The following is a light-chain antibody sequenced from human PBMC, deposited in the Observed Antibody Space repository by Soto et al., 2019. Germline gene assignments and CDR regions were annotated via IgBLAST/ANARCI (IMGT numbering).Light chain of an antibody. Sequence: DIVMTQSPDSLAVSLGERATINCKSSQSIFYSSSNKNYLAWYQQKPGQPPKVIIYWASTRESGVPDRFSGSGFGTDFPLTISSLQAEDVAVYYCQQYYDTPLTFGGGTKVELK. V-gene: IGKV4-1*01. CDR1: QSIFYSSSNKNY. CDR3: QQYYDTPLT. J-gene: IGKJ4*01. CDR2: WAS.